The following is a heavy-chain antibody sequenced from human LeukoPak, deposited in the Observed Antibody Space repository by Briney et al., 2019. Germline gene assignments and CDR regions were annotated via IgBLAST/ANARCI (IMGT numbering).Heavy chain of an antibody. J-gene: IGHJ4*02. CDR2: ISGSGGST. Sequence: PGRSLRLSCAASGFTFSSYGMHWVRQAPGKGLEWVSAISGSGGSTYYADSVKGRFTISRDNSKNTLYLQMNSLRAEDTAVYYCAKDGGSYYDILTGYPTGYFDYWGQGTLVTVPS. CDR1: GFTFSSYG. CDR3: AKDGGSYYDILTGYPTGYFDY. V-gene: IGHV3-23*01. D-gene: IGHD3-9*01.